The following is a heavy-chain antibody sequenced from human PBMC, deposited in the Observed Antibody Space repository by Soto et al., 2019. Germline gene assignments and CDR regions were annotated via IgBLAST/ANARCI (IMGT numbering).Heavy chain of an antibody. CDR3: ARQRDRYDY. D-gene: IGHD3-16*02. CDR1: GGSISSSSYY. J-gene: IGHJ4*02. CDR2: IYYSGST. V-gene: IGHV4-39*01. Sequence: SETLSLTCTVSGGSISSSSYYWGWIRQPPGKGLEWIGGIYYSGSTYYNPSLKSRVTISVDTSKNQFSLKLSSVTAADTAVYYCARQRDRYDYWGQGTLVTVSS.